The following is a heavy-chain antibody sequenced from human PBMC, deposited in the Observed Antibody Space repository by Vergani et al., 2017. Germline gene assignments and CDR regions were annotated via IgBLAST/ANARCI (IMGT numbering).Heavy chain of an antibody. J-gene: IGHJ4*02. V-gene: IGHV3-9*01. Sequence: EVQLVESGGGLVQPGRSLRLSCAASGFTFDDYAMHWVRQAPGKGLEWVSGISWNSGSIGYADSVKGRFTISRDNAKNSLYLQMNSLRAEDTALYYCARRSPVDYWGQGTLVTVSS. D-gene: IGHD4-11*01. CDR2: ISWNSGSI. CDR3: ARRSPVDY. CDR1: GFTFDDYA.